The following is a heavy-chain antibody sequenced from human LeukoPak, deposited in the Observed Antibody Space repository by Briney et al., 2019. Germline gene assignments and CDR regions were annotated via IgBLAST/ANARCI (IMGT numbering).Heavy chain of an antibody. D-gene: IGHD2-2*01. Sequence: PGGSLRLSCTPYGFTFSSHAMSWVRQAPGKGLEWVSGISGNGAGTYYGDSVKGRFTISRDNSKNTLYLQMNSLRAEDTAVYYCAKDKTPNCSSTSCYWSDWFDPWGQGTLVTVSS. CDR2: ISGNGAGT. CDR1: GFTFSSHA. CDR3: AKDKTPNCSSTSCYWSDWFDP. J-gene: IGHJ5*02. V-gene: IGHV3-23*02.